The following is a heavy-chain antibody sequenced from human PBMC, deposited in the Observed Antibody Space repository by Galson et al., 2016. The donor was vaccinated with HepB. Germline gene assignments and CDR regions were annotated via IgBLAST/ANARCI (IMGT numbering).Heavy chain of an antibody. CDR1: SFSFSTYG. Sequence: SLRLSCAASSFSFSTYGMHWVRQAPGKGLEWVAVIWHDGSNKQYADSVKGRFTISRDNSKSPLNLQMNSLRVEDTAVYYCAREIQGRWYYFDYWGQGTLVTVSS. D-gene: IGHD3-16*01. CDR2: IWHDGSNK. V-gene: IGHV3-33*01. CDR3: AREIQGRWYYFDY. J-gene: IGHJ4*02.